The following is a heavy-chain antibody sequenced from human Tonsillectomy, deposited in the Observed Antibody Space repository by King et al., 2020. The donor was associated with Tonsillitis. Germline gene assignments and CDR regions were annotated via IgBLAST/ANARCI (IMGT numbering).Heavy chain of an antibody. CDR1: GFTFSDYY. D-gene: IGHD3-22*01. Sequence: VQLVESGGGLVKPGGSLRLSCAASGFTFSDYYMSWIRQAPGKGLEWVSHISSSGKTIYYADTVKGRFTISRDNAKNSLYLQMISLRAEDTAMYYCARHSQSSGFLFPLDYWGQGTLVTVSS. V-gene: IGHV3-11*01. CDR3: ARHSQSSGFLFPLDY. J-gene: IGHJ4*02. CDR2: ISSSGKTI.